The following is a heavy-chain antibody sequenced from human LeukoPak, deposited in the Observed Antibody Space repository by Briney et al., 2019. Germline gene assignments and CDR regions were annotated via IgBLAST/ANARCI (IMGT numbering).Heavy chain of an antibody. D-gene: IGHD1-26*01. Sequence: SGTLSLTCAVSGGSISSSNWWSWVRQPPGKGLEWIGEIYHSGSTNYNPSLKSRVAISVDKSKNQFSLKLSSVTAADTAVYYCAKESLSGSYSRFFDYWGQGTLVTVSS. CDR1: GGSISSSNW. V-gene: IGHV4-4*02. CDR3: AKESLSGSYSRFFDY. J-gene: IGHJ4*02. CDR2: IYHSGST.